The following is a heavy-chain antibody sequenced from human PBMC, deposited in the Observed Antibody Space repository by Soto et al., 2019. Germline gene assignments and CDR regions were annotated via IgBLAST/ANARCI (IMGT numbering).Heavy chain of an antibody. Sequence: PSETLSLTCTVSGGSISSGDYYWSWIRQPPGKGLEWSGYIYYSGSTYYNPSLKSRVTISVDTSKNQFSLKLSSVTAADTAVYYCARDPAFWSGYWEGGMDVWGQGTTVTVSS. J-gene: IGHJ6*02. D-gene: IGHD3-3*01. CDR2: IYYSGST. CDR3: ARDPAFWSGYWEGGMDV. CDR1: GGSISSGDYY. V-gene: IGHV4-30-4*01.